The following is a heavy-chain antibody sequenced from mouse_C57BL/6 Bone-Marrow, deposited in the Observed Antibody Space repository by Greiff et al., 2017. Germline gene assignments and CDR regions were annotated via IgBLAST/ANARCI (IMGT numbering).Heavy chain of an antibody. CDR3: ARGVYGSSYDWYFDV. Sequence: EVMLVESGGGLVQSGRSLRLSCATSGFTFSDFYMEWVRQAPGKGLEWIAASRNKANDYTTEYSASVKGRFTVSRDTSQSILYLQMNALRAEDTAIYYCARGVYGSSYDWYFDVWGTGTTVTVSS. CDR2: SRNKANDYTT. D-gene: IGHD1-1*01. J-gene: IGHJ1*03. CDR1: GFTFSDFY. V-gene: IGHV7-1*01.